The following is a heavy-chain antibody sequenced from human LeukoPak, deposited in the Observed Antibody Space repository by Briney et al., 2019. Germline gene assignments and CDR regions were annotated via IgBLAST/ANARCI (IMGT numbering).Heavy chain of an antibody. CDR2: INPNSGGT. D-gene: IGHD5-18*01. CDR1: GYTFTGYY. CDR3: ARSTEENTALDY. V-gene: IGHV1-2*02. Sequence: VASVKVSCKASGYTFTGYYMHWVRQAPGQGLEWMGWINPNSGGTNYAQKFQGGVTMTRDTSISTAYMELSRLRSDDTAVYYCARSTEENTALDYWGQGTLVTVSS. J-gene: IGHJ4*02.